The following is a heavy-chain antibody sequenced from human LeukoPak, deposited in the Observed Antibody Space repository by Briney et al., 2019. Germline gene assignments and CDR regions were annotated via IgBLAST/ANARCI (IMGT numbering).Heavy chain of an antibody. CDR2: IYYSGST. J-gene: IGHJ4*02. CDR1: GGSISSYY. D-gene: IGHD2-21*01. CDR3: ASLSRGLAYCGGDCYYDY. V-gene: IGHV4-39*01. Sequence: SETLSLTCTVSGGSISSYYWGWIRQPPGKGLEWIGSIYYSGSTYYNPSLKSRVTISVDTSKNQFSLKLSSVTAADTAVYYCASLSRGLAYCGGDCYYDYWGQGTLVTVSS.